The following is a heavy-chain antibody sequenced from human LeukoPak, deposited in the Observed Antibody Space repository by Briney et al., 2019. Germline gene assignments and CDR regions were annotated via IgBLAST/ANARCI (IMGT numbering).Heavy chain of an antibody. V-gene: IGHV1-2*02. CDR2: VNPKTLGT. CDR1: GYTFTGYY. CDR3: ERDSLSDDSSGYYDF. D-gene: IGHD3-22*01. J-gene: IGHJ4*02. Sequence: ASVKVSCKASGYTFTGYYIHWVRQAPGHGLEWMGWVNPKTLGTNYAQKFRGRVTMTRDTSISTVYMELSSLRSDDTAVYYCERDSLSDDSSGYYDFWGQGALVTVST.